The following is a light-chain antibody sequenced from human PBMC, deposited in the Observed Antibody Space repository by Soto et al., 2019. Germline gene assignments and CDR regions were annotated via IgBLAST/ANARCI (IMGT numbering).Light chain of an antibody. CDR1: QGISNY. CDR2: AAS. CDR3: QKYDSPPWT. Sequence: DIQMTQSPSSLSASVRDRVTITCRASQGISNYLAWYQQKPGKVPKLLIYAASTLQSGVPSRFSGSGSGTDFTLTITSLQPEDLPTYYCQKYDSPPWTFGQGTKVEIK. V-gene: IGKV1-27*01. J-gene: IGKJ1*01.